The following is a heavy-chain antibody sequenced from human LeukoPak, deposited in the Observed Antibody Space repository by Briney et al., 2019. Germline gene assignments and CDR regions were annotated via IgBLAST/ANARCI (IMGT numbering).Heavy chain of an antibody. CDR3: ARDQGGSGPTTYDY. Sequence: GGSLRLSCATSGFTFSRSWMHWVRQAPGKGLVWVSRINTDGSDTMYADSVKGRFTISRDNAKNTLYLQMNSLKAEDTAVYYCARDQGGSGPTTYDYWGQGNLVTVSS. V-gene: IGHV3-74*03. CDR2: INTDGSDT. CDR1: GFTFSRSW. J-gene: IGHJ4*02. D-gene: IGHD6-19*01.